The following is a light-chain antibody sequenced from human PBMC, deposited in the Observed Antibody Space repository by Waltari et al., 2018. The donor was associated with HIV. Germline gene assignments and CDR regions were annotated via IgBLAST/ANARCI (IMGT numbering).Light chain of an antibody. CDR3: QHYNNWT. CDR1: QSVSSN. J-gene: IGKJ1*01. V-gene: IGKV3-15*01. Sequence: EIVMTQSPATLSVSPGERATLSCRASQSVSSNLAWYQQKPGQAPRLLIYGASTRATGIPARCSGSASGTDFTLTISSLQSEDFAVYYCQHYNNWTFGQGTKVEIK. CDR2: GAS.